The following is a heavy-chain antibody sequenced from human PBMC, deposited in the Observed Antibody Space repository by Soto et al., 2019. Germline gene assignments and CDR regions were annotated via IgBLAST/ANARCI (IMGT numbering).Heavy chain of an antibody. Sequence: QVQLQQWGAGLLKPSETLSLTCAVFGESVRDYFWSWIRQPPGKGLEWIGEVTYSGSTNYNPSLKSRATMSVDTSENRFSLQLTSVTAADAAVYYCARGLPANYWGQGTLVTVSS. J-gene: IGHJ4*02. CDR2: VTYSGST. CDR1: GESVRDYF. V-gene: IGHV4-34*01. CDR3: ARGLPANY.